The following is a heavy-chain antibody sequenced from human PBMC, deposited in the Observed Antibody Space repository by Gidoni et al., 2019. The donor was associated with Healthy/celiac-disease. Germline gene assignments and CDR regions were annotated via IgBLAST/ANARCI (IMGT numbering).Heavy chain of an antibody. CDR1: GFTFSSYA. V-gene: IGHV3-23*01. CDR3: AKGADSSSWYIRYYYYYGMDV. D-gene: IGHD6-13*01. CDR2: ISGSGGST. Sequence: EVQLLESGGGLVQPGGSLRLSCAASGFTFSSYAMSWVRQAPGKGLEWVSAISGSGGSTYYADSVKGRFTISRDNSKNTLYLQMNSLRAEDTAVYYCAKGADSSSWYIRYYYYYGMDVWGQGTTVTVSS. J-gene: IGHJ6*02.